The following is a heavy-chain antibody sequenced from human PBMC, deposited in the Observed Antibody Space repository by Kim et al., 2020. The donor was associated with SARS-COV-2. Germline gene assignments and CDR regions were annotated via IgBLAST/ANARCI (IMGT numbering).Heavy chain of an antibody. J-gene: IGHJ3*02. CDR3: ARGGSDSADAFDI. CDR1: GFTFSSYG. D-gene: IGHD2-21*02. CDR2: IWYDGSNK. V-gene: IGHV3-33*01. Sequence: GSLRLSCAASGFTFSSYGMHWVRQAPGKGLEWVALIWYDGSNKFYADSVKGRFTISRDNSKNTLYLQMNSLRAEDTAVYYCARGGSDSADAFDIWGQGT.